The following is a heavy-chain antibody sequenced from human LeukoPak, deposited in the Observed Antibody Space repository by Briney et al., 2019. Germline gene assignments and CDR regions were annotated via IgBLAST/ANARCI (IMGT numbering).Heavy chain of an antibody. D-gene: IGHD2-2*01. Sequence: GGSLRLSCAASGFIFSNYGIHWVRQAPGKGLEWVSYIGVSGSTMYYAESVKGRFTISRDNAKNSLYLQMNSLRAEDTAVYYCARERYCSSTSCPHGDLDYWGQGTLVSVSS. V-gene: IGHV3-48*04. CDR3: ARERYCSSTSCPHGDLDY. CDR1: GFIFSNYG. CDR2: IGVSGSTM. J-gene: IGHJ4*02.